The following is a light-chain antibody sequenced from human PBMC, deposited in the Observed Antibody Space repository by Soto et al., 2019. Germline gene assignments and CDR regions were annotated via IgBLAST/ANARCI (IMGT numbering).Light chain of an antibody. CDR3: QRDNSYSEA. Sequence: DIQMTQSPSTLSGSVGDRVTITCRASQTISSWLAWYQQKPGKAPKLLIYKASTLKSGVPSRFSGSGSGTEFSLTSSSLQPDDFATYYCQRDNSYSEAFGQGTKVELK. V-gene: IGKV1-5*03. J-gene: IGKJ1*01. CDR1: QTISSW. CDR2: KAS.